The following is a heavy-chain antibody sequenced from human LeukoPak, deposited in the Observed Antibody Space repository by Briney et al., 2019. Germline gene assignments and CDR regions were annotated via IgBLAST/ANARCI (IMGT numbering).Heavy chain of an antibody. V-gene: IGHV3-23*01. J-gene: IGHJ4*02. CDR1: GFTFSNYA. D-gene: IGHD6-19*01. CDR2: ISGSASST. Sequence: AGGSLRLSCAASGFTFSNYAMSWVHQAPGKGLEWVSAISGSASSTYHADSVEGRFTISRDNSKNTLYLQMNSLRAEDMALYYCAKGGIAVAGYYFDYWGQGTLVTVSS. CDR3: AKGGIAVAGYYFDY.